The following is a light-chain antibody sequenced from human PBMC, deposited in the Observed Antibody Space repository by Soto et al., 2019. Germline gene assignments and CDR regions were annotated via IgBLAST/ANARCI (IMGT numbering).Light chain of an antibody. J-gene: IGKJ4*01. V-gene: IGKV1-39*01. CDR2: SAS. CDR3: QQSFSSPLT. Sequence: IQMTQSPSSLSASVGDSITLTCRSSQSIITSLQWYQQRPGKAPKLLIYSASSLYSGVPSRFSGSGSGTDFTLTISSLQPEDFATYYYQQSFSSPLTFGGGTKREIK. CDR1: QSIITS.